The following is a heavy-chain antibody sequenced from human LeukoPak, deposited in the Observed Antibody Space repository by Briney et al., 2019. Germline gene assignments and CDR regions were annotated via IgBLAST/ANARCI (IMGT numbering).Heavy chain of an antibody. CDR3: AKDSQSVAFFLDDAFDL. CDR2: ISATGSTT. Sequence: GGSLRLSCTASGLTFSTYALSCVRQTPGKGLEWLSVISATGSTTYYADSVRGRFTISRDNSKNTLYLQMNSLRVEDTAVYYCAKDSQSVAFFLDDAFDLWGQGTIVTVSA. J-gene: IGHJ3*01. D-gene: IGHD2/OR15-2a*01. CDR1: GLTFSTYA. V-gene: IGHV3-23*01.